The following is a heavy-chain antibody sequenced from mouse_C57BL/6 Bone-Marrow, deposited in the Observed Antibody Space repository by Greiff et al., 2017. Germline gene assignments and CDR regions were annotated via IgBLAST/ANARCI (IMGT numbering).Heavy chain of an antibody. V-gene: IGHV7-3*01. J-gene: IGHJ2*01. Sequence: EVKLVESGGGLVQPGGSLSLSCAASGFTFPDYYMSWVRQPPGKALAWLGFIRNKANGYTTEYSASVKGRFTISRDNSQSILYIQMNALRAEDSATYYCARKDYFDDWGQGTTLTVSS. CDR3: ARKDYFDD. CDR1: GFTFPDYY. CDR2: IRNKANGYTT.